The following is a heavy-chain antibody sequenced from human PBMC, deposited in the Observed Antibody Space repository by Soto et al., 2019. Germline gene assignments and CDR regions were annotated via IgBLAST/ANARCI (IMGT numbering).Heavy chain of an antibody. V-gene: IGHV4-4*02. D-gene: IGHD1-1*01. Sequence: SETLSLTCAVSGGSISGTNWWSWVRQPPGKGLEWIGETYHSGSTHYNPSLKSRVTISVDKSKNQFSLKLRSVTAADTAVYYCARASGTTMAPFDYWGQGTLVTVSS. CDR3: ARASGTTMAPFDY. J-gene: IGHJ4*02. CDR2: TYHSGST. CDR1: GGSISGTNW.